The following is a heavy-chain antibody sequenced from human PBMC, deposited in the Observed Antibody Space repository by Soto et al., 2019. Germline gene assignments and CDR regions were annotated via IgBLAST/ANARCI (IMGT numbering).Heavy chain of an antibody. J-gene: IGHJ6*03. Sequence: SETLSLTCTVSGCSISSSSYYWGWIRQPPGQGLEWIGSVYYSGSTYYNPALKRRVTITVNTSKNQFSLKLSSVTAAETAVYYCARVLPYYYDMDVWGKGTTVTVSS. CDR1: GCSISSSSYY. CDR3: ARVLPYYYDMDV. V-gene: IGHV4-39*07. CDR2: VYYSGST.